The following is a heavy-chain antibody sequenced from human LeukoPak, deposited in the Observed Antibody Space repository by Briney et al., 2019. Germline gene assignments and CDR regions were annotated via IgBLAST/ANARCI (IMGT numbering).Heavy chain of an antibody. Sequence: GGSLRLSCAASGFTVSSNYMSWVRQAPGKGLEWVSVIYSGGSTYYADSVKGRFTISRDNSKNTLYLQMNSVRAEDTAVYYCARVEGGYSYGYLDYWGQGTLVTVSS. CDR2: IYSGGST. CDR1: GFTVSSNY. D-gene: IGHD5-18*01. J-gene: IGHJ4*02. CDR3: ARVEGGYSYGYLDY. V-gene: IGHV3-53*01.